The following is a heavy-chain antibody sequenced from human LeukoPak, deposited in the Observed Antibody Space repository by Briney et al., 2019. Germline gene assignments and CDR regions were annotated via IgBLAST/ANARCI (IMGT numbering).Heavy chain of an antibody. Sequence: SQTLSLTCAISGDSVSSDSAAWNWIRQSPSRGLEWLGRTYYRSKWYNDYAVSVKSRITINPDTSKNQFSLQLNSATPEDTAVYYCARDRPALRIAAAGFDYWGQGTLVTVSS. CDR2: TYYRSKWYN. V-gene: IGHV6-1*01. D-gene: IGHD6-13*01. J-gene: IGHJ4*02. CDR3: ARDRPALRIAAAGFDY. CDR1: GDSVSSDSAA.